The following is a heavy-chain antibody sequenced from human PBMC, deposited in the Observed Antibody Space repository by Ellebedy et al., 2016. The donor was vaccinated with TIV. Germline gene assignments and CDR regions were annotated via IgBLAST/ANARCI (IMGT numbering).Heavy chain of an antibody. V-gene: IGHV1-46*01. D-gene: IGHD2-15*01. CDR1: GYTFTNYA. CDR3: ATAGSYHFNY. Sequence: ASVKVSXKTSGYTFTNYAIHWVRQAPGQGLEWMGIINPSGGRTTYAQKFQGRVTITRDTSTSTVYMELSSLRSEDTAVYYCATAGSYHFNYWGQGTLVSVSS. J-gene: IGHJ4*02. CDR2: INPSGGRT.